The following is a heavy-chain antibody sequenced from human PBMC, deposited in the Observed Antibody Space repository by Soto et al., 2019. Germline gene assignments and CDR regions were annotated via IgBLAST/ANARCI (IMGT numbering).Heavy chain of an antibody. D-gene: IGHD2-15*01. J-gene: IGHJ6*02. Sequence: SETLSLTCSVSGGFISSCDYYWGWIRQPPGKSLEYMGVICSSGSTIYNPSLKCRVIISVDMSKSQFSLTLTSVTAADTAVYYCASILDVTRDSYYYGMDVRGQGTTVTVSS. CDR2: ICSSGST. CDR1: GGFISSCDYY. V-gene: IGHV4-39*01. CDR3: ASILDVTRDSYYYGMDV.